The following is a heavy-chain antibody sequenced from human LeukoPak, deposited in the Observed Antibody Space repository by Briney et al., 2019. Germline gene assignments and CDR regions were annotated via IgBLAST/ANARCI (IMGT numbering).Heavy chain of an antibody. CDR1: GFTFSSHS. CDR3: ARPRGNIEMARIPLDY. J-gene: IGHJ4*02. Sequence: GGSLRLSCAGSGFTFSSHSMNWVRQAPGKGLEWVSSISTSSSYIYYADSVKGRFTISRDNAKNSLYLQMNSLRAEDTAVYYCARPRGNIEMARIPLDYWGQGTQVTVSS. CDR2: ISTSSSYI. V-gene: IGHV3-21*01. D-gene: IGHD5-24*01.